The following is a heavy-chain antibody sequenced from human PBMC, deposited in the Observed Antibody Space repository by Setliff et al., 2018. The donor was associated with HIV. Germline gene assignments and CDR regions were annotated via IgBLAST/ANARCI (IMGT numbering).Heavy chain of an antibody. D-gene: IGHD3-3*01. CDR3: ARQSGYTRGWDIFGVVAGSFDI. J-gene: IGHJ3*02. V-gene: IGHV4-39*01. CDR1: GGSISSGTYY. CDR2: IYYSGNT. Sequence: SETLSLTCSVSGGSISSGTYYWGWIRQPPGKGLEWIGTIYYSGNTYYRPSLKSQVTISVDTSTNQFSLRLNSVTAADTAVYFCARQSGYTRGWDIFGVVAGSFDIWGQGTMVTVSS.